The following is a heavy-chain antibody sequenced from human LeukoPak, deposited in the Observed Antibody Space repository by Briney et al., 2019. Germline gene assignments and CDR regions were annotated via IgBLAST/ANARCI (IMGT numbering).Heavy chain of an antibody. CDR1: GGSFSGYY. J-gene: IGHJ4*02. V-gene: IGHV4-34*01. CDR2: INHSGGT. CDR3: ARGKNAVGYFDFDY. D-gene: IGHD1-1*01. Sequence: SETLSLTCAVYGGSFSGYYWSWIRQPPGKGLEWIGEINHSGGTNYNPSLKSRVTISVDTSKNQFSLKLSSVTAADTAVYYCARGKNAVGYFDFDYWGQGTLVTVSS.